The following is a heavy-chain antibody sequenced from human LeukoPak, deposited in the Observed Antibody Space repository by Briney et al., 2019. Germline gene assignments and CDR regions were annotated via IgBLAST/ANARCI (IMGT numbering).Heavy chain of an antibody. CDR2: IHSSGGS. CDR1: GASISNYY. J-gene: IGHJ4*02. D-gene: IGHD1-26*01. CDR3: ARLGSYHDF. Sequence: SETLSLTCTVSGASISNYYWSWIRQTPEKRLEWMGHIHSSGGSSYYPSLKSRLTLSIDTSRNQLSLKLPSVTAADRAVYFCARLGSYHDFWGQGALVTVSS. V-gene: IGHV4-4*09.